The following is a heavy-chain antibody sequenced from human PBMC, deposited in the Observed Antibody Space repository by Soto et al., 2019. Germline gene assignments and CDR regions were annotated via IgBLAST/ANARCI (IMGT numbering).Heavy chain of an antibody. CDR3: AGPGYSSQDY. CDR2: ISGSGDDT. CDR1: GFTFSSYG. Sequence: VQLVESGGGVVQPGRSLRLSCAASGFTFSSYGMHWVRQAPGKGLEWVSAISGSGDDTDYADSVKGRFTISRDNSKNTLYLQMNSLRAEDTAVYYCAGPGYSSQDYWGQGALVTVSS. J-gene: IGHJ4*02. D-gene: IGHD5-18*01. V-gene: IGHV3-23*04.